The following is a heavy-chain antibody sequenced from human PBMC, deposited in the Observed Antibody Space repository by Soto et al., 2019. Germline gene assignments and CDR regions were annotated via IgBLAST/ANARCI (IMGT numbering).Heavy chain of an antibody. V-gene: IGHV2-5*02. CDR1: GFSLSTSGVG. CDR3: APLSPPNYSSSSVWGWFDP. Sequence: QITLKESGPTLVKPTQTLTLTCTFSGFSLSTSGVGVGWIRQPPGKALEWLALIYWDDDKRYSPSLKSRLTTTKDTSKYAVVLTMTYLDPVDTATYYCAPLSPPNYSSSSVWGWFDPWGQGTLVTVSS. CDR2: IYWDDDK. J-gene: IGHJ5*02. D-gene: IGHD6-6*01.